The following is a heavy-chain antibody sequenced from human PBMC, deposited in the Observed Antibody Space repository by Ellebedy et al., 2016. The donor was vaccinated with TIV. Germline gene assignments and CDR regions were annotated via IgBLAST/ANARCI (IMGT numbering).Heavy chain of an antibody. J-gene: IGHJ4*02. CDR1: GFTFSSYA. D-gene: IGHD3-9*01. CDR2: ISGSSGST. CDR3: AKDGSLRYFDWFGDY. V-gene: IGHV3-23*01. Sequence: GGSLRLSCAASGFTFSSYAMSWVRQAPGKGLEWVSVISGSSGSTYYADSVKGRFTISRDNSKNTLYLQMNSLRAEDTAVYYCAKDGSLRYFDWFGDYWGRGTLVTVSS.